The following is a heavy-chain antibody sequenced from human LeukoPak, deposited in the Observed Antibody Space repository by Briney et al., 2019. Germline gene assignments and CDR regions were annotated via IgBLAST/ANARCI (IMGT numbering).Heavy chain of an antibody. J-gene: IGHJ5*02. CDR3: ARGLKYYYDNSGYYEP. CDR2: IYYSGST. Sequence: PSETLSLTCTVSGGSISSYYWSWIRQPPGKGLEWIGHIYYSGSTNYNSSLKSRVTISVDTSKNQFSLKLISVTAADTAVYYCARGLKYYYDNSGYYEPWGQGILVTVSS. D-gene: IGHD3-22*01. CDR1: GGSISSYY. V-gene: IGHV4-59*01.